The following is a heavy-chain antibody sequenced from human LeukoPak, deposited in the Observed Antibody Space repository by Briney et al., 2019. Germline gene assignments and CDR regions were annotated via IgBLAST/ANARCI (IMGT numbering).Heavy chain of an antibody. CDR2: IYYSGST. J-gene: IGHJ4*02. V-gene: IGHV4-61*01. CDR3: ARDRVVTASGTAWFDY. Sequence: PSETLSLTCTVSGASVSSGYYYWSWIPQPPGKGLDWIGYIYYSGSTNYNPSLKSRVTISVDTSKNQFSLKLSSVTAADTAVYYCARDRVVTASGTAWFDYWGQGTLVTVSS. CDR1: GASVSSGYYY. D-gene: IGHD2-21*02.